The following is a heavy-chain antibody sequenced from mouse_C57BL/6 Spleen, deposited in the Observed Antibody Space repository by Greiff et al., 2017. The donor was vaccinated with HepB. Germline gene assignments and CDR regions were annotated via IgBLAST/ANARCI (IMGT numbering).Heavy chain of an antibody. V-gene: IGHV1-26*01. CDR3: ARNGGIYYYGSRGYFDV. CDR1: GYTFTDYY. J-gene: IGHJ1*03. Sequence: EVQLQQSGPELVKPGASVKISCKASGYTFTDYYMNWVKQSHGKSLEWIGDINPKNGGTSYNQKFKGKATLTVDKSSSTAYMELRSLTSEDSAVYYCARNGGIYYYGSRGYFDVWGTGTTVTVSS. CDR2: INPKNGGT. D-gene: IGHD1-1*01.